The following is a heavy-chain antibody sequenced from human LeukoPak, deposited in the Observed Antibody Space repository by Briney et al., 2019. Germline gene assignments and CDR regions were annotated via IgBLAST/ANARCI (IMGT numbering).Heavy chain of an antibody. CDR2: INHSGNT. CDR3: AGLAVAGGY. Sequence: PSETLSLTCAVYGGSFSGSYWSWIRQPPGKGLEWIGEINHSGNTNYNPSLKSRVTISVDTSKNQFSLKLSPVTAADTAVYYCAGLAVAGGYWGQGTPVTVSS. J-gene: IGHJ4*02. D-gene: IGHD6-19*01. V-gene: IGHV4-34*01. CDR1: GGSFSGSY.